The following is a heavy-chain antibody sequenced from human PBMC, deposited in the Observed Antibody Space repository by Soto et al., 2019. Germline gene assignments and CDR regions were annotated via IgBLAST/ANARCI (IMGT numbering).Heavy chain of an antibody. D-gene: IGHD6-19*01. CDR2: IGTAGDT. CDR3: ARGRVAGDFDY. J-gene: IGHJ4*02. V-gene: IGHV3-13*04. Sequence: DVQLVESGGGLVQPGGSLRLSCAASGFTFSSYDMHWVRQATGKGLEWVSAIGTAGDTYYPGSVKGRFTISRENAKNSLHLQMNSLRAGDTAVYYCARGRVAGDFDYWGQGTLVTVSS. CDR1: GFTFSSYD.